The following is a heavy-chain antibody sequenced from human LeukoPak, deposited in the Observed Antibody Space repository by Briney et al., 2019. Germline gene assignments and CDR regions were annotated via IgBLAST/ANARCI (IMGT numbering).Heavy chain of an antibody. CDR3: ARPLGQYSTSSGLVV. D-gene: IGHD6-6*01. CDR2: VFHSGST. J-gene: IGHJ4*02. V-gene: IGHV4-38-2*02. CDR1: GYSISSGYY. Sequence: PSETLSLTCTVSGYSISSGYYWVWIRQPPGKGLEWIGSVFHSGSTYYNQSLKSRVTISVDTSKNQFSLKLASVTAADTAVYYCARPLGQYSTSSGLVVWGQGTLVTVSS.